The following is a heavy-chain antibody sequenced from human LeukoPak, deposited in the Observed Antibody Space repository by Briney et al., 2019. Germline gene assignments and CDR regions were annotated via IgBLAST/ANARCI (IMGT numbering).Heavy chain of an antibody. CDR2: IYYSGST. V-gene: IGHV4-39*01. D-gene: IGHD3-22*01. Sequence: PSETLSLTCTVSGYSISSSSYYWGWIRQPPGKGLEWIGSIYYSGSTYYNPSLKSRVTISVDTSKNQFSLKLSSVTAADTAVYYCARLATVDLRLSAYLTPAFDYWGQGTLVTVSS. CDR3: ARLATVDLRLSAYLTPAFDY. CDR1: GYSISSSSYY. J-gene: IGHJ4*02.